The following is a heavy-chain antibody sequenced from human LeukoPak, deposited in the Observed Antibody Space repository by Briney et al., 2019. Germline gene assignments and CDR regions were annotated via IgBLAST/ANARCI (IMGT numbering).Heavy chain of an antibody. J-gene: IGHJ3*02. V-gene: IGHV1-18*01. CDR2: ISAYNGNT. CDR3: ASRTPEYSSSSGGDAFDI. Sequence: SVKVSCKASGYTFTSYGISWVRQAPGQGLEWMGWISAYNGNTNYAQKLQGRVTMTTDTSTSTAYMELRSLRSDDTAVYYCASRTPEYSSSSGGDAFDIWGQGTMVTVSS. CDR1: GYTFTSYG. D-gene: IGHD6-6*01.